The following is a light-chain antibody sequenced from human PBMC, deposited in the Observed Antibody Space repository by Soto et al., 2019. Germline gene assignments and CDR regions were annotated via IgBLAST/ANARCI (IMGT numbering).Light chain of an antibody. Sequence: EIVLTQSPGTLSLSPGERATLSCRASQSISSNSLAWYQQKPGQAPRLLICRASTRATGIPDRFSGGGSGTDFTLTINRLEPEDFAVYFCQQFDSSSHTFGQGTKLEIK. V-gene: IGKV3-20*01. CDR2: RAS. CDR1: QSISSNS. J-gene: IGKJ2*01. CDR3: QQFDSSSHT.